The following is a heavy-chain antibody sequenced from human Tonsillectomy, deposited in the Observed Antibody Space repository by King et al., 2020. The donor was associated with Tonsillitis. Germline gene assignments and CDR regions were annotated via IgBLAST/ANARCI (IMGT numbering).Heavy chain of an antibody. V-gene: IGHV3-30*02. J-gene: IGHJ3*02. D-gene: IGHD1-14*01. Sequence: VQLVESGGGVVQPGGSLRLSCAASGFSFSTNGMHWVRQAPGKGLEWVAFIRYDGNNKYYADSVKGRFTISRDNSKNTLYLQMNSLRAEDTAVYYCAKETTDQGSSGAFDIWGQGTMVTVSS. CDR1: GFSFSTNG. CDR3: AKETTDQGSSGAFDI. CDR2: IRYDGNNK.